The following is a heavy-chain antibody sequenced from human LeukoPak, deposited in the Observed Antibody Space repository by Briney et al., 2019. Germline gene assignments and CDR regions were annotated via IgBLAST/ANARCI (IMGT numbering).Heavy chain of an antibody. J-gene: IGHJ4*02. CDR3: ARDWVYKIDY. V-gene: IGHV3-74*01. D-gene: IGHD5-24*01. CDR2: ISHDGII. CDR1: GFTVSSYV. Sequence: QPGGSLRLSCETAGFTVSSYVMHWVRRIPGKGLVWVSRISHDGIISYADSVKGRFTISRDNAKNTLILQMNSLRVEDTAVYYCARDWVYKIDYWGRGTLVTVSS.